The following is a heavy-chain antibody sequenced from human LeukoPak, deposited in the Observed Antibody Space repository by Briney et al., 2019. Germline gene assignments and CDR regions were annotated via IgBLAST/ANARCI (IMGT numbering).Heavy chain of an antibody. CDR3: ARHVYEQLVPGGAFDI. V-gene: IGHV4-39*01. CDR2: IYYGGST. J-gene: IGHJ3*02. CDR1: GGSISSLNYY. D-gene: IGHD6-13*01. Sequence: SETLSLTCTVSGGSISSLNYYWGWIRQPPGEGLEWIGSIYYGGSTYYNPSLKSRVTISVDTSKNQFSLKLSSVTAADTAVFYCARHVYEQLVPGGAFDIWGQGTMVTVSS.